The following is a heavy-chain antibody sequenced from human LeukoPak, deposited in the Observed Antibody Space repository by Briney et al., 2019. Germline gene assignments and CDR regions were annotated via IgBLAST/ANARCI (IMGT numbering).Heavy chain of an antibody. J-gene: IGHJ4*02. CDR2: ISGTGGST. CDR3: AKVKFGSSGWYENYFDY. CDR1: GFTFSTYA. Sequence: GGSLRLSCAASGFTFSTYAMSWVRQAPGKGLEWVSAISGTGGSTYYADSVKGRFTISRDNPKNTLYLQMNSLGAEDTAVYYCAKVKFGSSGWYENYFDYWGQGTLVTVSS. V-gene: IGHV3-23*01. D-gene: IGHD6-19*01.